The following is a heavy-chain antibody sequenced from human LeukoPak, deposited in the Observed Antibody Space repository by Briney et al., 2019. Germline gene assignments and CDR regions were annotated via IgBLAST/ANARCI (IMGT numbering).Heavy chain of an antibody. D-gene: IGHD6-19*01. J-gene: IGHJ4*02. V-gene: IGHV3-74*01. CDR2: INSDGSST. CDR1: GFTFSSYW. CDR3: ARDPSALAGFFDY. Sequence: GGSLRLSCAASGFTFSSYWMPWVRQTPGKGLLWVSRINSDGSSTNYADSVKGRFTISRDNAKNTLYLQMNSLKAEDTAVYYCARDPSALAGFFDYWGQGTLVTVSS.